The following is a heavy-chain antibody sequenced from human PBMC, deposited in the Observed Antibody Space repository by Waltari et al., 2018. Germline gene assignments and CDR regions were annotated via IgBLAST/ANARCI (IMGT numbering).Heavy chain of an antibody. V-gene: IGHV3-9*01. CDR3: AKGDWDI. Sequence: EVQLVESGGGLVQPGRSLRLSCAASGFTFDDYAMHWVRQAPGKGLGWVSGMSWNSGSIGYADSVKGRFTISRDNAKNSLYLQMNSLRAEDTALYYCAKGDWDIWGQGTMVTVSS. J-gene: IGHJ3*02. D-gene: IGHD3-9*01. CDR1: GFTFDDYA. CDR2: MSWNSGSI.